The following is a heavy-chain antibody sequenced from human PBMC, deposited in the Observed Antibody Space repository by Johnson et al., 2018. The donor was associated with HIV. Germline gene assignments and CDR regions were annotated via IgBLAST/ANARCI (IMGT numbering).Heavy chain of an antibody. CDR1: GVTISDSY. CDR2: IRSSNSGSTP. Sequence: AAGGVTISDSYMSWIRQAPGKGLEWVSYIRSSNSGSTPYYADSVKGRFTISRDNSRNTLYLHLNSLRAEDTAVYYCAREIVLNSSGWYCIDAFDIWGQGTMVTVSS. CDR3: AREIVLNSSGWYCIDAFDI. J-gene: IGHJ3*02. D-gene: IGHD6-19*01. V-gene: IGHV3-11*04.